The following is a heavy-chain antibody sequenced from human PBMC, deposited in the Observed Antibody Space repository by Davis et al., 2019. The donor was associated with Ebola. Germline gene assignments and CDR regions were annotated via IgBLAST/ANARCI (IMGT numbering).Heavy chain of an antibody. D-gene: IGHD3-3*01. CDR2: NNWNGGST. Sequence: PGGSLRLSCVASGFTFDDYGMSWVRQAPGKGLEWVSGNNWNGGSTGYADSVKGRFTISRDNAKNSLYLQMNSLRAEDTALYYCARDRRGEWFPDYWGQGTLVTVSS. CDR1: GFTFDDYG. J-gene: IGHJ4*02. V-gene: IGHV3-20*04. CDR3: ARDRRGEWFPDY.